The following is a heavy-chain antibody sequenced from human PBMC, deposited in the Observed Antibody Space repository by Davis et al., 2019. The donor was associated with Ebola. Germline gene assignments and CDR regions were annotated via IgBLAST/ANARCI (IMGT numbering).Heavy chain of an antibody. J-gene: IGHJ5*02. CDR2: ISGDGDNT. CDR1: GFTFSNYW. D-gene: IGHD4-23*01. Sequence: GESLKISCAASGFTFSNYWTHWFRQAPGKGLVWVSRISGDGDNTDYADSVKGRFTISRDNSKNTLYLQMNSLRAEDTAVYYCARDNYGGKKGWFDPWGQGTLVTVSS. V-gene: IGHV3-74*01. CDR3: ARDNYGGKKGWFDP.